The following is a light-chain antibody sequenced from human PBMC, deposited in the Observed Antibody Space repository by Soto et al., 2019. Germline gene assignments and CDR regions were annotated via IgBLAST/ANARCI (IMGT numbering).Light chain of an antibody. CDR2: GNS. J-gene: IGLJ3*02. Sequence: QSVLTQPHSVSGAPGQRVTISCAGSSSHIGATSDIHWYQQLPGAAPRLLIYGNSNRPSGVPDRFAGSKSGTSASLAIIGLRVEDEGIYYCQAFDNSLSASGVFGGGTKVTV. CDR3: QAFDNSLSASGV. CDR1: SSHIGATSD. V-gene: IGLV1-40*01.